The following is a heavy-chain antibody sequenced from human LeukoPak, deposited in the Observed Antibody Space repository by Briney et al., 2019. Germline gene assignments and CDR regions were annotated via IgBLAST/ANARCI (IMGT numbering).Heavy chain of an antibody. CDR2: MNPNSGGT. D-gene: IGHD6-19*01. CDR3: ARQGSNSSGWFPVDD. V-gene: IGHV1-2*02. Sequence: GATIKVSCKTSGYTFTAYYIHWLRQPPAQGLEWMRWMNPNSGGTKYAETFQGRVTLNRDTSISTAYVELSSLTSDDTAVYFCARQGSNSSGWFPVDDWGQGTLVTVSS. J-gene: IGHJ4*02. CDR1: GYTFTAYY.